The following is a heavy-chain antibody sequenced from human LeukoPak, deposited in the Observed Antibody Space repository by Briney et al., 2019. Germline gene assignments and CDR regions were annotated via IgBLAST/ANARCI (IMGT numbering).Heavy chain of an antibody. CDR3: AREWELPSVGAFDI. D-gene: IGHD1-26*01. Sequence: SETLPLTCTVSDGSISSSSYYWGWIRQSPGKGLEWIGSIYYSGSTYYNPSLKSRVTISVDTSKNQFSLKLSSVTAADTAVYYCAREWELPSVGAFDIWGQGTMVTVSS. V-gene: IGHV4-39*07. J-gene: IGHJ3*02. CDR1: DGSISSSSYY. CDR2: IYYSGST.